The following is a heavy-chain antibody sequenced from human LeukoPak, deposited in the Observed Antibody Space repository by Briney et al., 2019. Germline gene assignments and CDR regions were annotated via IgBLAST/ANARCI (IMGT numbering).Heavy chain of an antibody. CDR2: IYPGDSDT. D-gene: IGHD6-13*01. CDR3: ARQGIAAAVDYYGMDV. J-gene: IGHJ6*02. Sequence: GASLKISCKGSGSIFTSYWIGWVHQLPGKGLEWMGIIYPGDSDTRYSPSFQGQVTTSADKSISTAYLQWSSLKASDTAMYYCARQGIAAAVDYYGMDVWGQGTTVTVSS. CDR1: GSIFTSYW. V-gene: IGHV5-51*07.